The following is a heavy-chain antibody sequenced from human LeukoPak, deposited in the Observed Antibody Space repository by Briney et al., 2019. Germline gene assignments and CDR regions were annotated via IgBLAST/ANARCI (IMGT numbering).Heavy chain of an antibody. D-gene: IGHD5-12*01. V-gene: IGHV3-20*04. Sequence: GGSLRLSCAASGFTFDDYGMSWVRQAPGEGLEWVSGINWNGGSTGYADSVKGRFTISRDNAKNSLYLQMNSLRAEDTALYYCARGEPSSWLRLPTPFDYWGQGTLVTVSS. CDR3: ARGEPSSWLRLPTPFDY. J-gene: IGHJ4*02. CDR2: INWNGGST. CDR1: GFTFDDYG.